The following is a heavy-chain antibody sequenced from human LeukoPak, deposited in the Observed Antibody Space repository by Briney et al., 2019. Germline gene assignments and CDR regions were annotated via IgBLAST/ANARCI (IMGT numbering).Heavy chain of an antibody. J-gene: IGHJ4*02. CDR2: ISGSGDRT. CDR1: GFTFSSYA. CDR3: AKGGYSSGRIFDY. V-gene: IGHV3-23*01. Sequence: PGGSLRPSCAASGFTFSSYAMSWVRQAPGKGLDWVSAISGSGDRTYYADSVKGRFTISRDNSKNTLYLQMNSLRAEDTAIYYCAKGGYSSGRIFDYWGQGTLVTVSS. D-gene: IGHD6-19*01.